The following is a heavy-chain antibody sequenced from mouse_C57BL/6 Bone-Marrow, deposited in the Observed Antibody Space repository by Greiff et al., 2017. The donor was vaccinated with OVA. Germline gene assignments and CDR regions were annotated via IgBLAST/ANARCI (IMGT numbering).Heavy chain of an antibody. J-gene: IGHJ3*01. CDR3: ARCRAAQAKAWFAY. D-gene: IGHD3-2*02. Sequence: QVQLKQSGAELARPGASVKLSCKASGYTFPSYGISWVKQRTGQGLEWIGEIYPRSGHTYYNEQFKGKAILTADKSSSTAYMELRSLTSEDSAVYFWARCRAAQAKAWFAYWGQGTLVTVSA. CDR2: IYPRSGHT. V-gene: IGHV1-81*01. CDR1: GYTFPSYG.